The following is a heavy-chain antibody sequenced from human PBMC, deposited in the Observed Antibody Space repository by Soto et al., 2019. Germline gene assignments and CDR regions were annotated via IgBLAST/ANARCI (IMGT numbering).Heavy chain of an antibody. D-gene: IGHD2-2*02. CDR2: IRSRANIFAT. V-gene: IGHV3-73*01. CDR3: ARGQGAAIGDYYYHGMDV. Sequence: PGGSLRLSCAASGFIFSGSAIHWVRQASGKGLEWVGRIRSRANIFATSSAASVKGRFTFSRDDSKNTAYLQMNTLKPEDTAVYYCARGQGAAIGDYYYHGMDVWGQGTTVTVSS. J-gene: IGHJ6*02. CDR1: GFIFSGSA.